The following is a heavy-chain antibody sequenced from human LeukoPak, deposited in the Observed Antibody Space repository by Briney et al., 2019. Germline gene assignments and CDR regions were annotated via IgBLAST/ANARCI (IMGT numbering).Heavy chain of an antibody. Sequence: KPSETLSLTCTVSGGSISNYYWSWIQQPAGKGPECIGRINTSGSTNYNPSLKSRVTMSVDTSKNQFSLKLSSVTAADTAMYYCARDYWGQGTLVTVSS. CDR1: GGSISNYY. V-gene: IGHV4-4*07. CDR2: INTSGST. J-gene: IGHJ4*02. CDR3: ARDY.